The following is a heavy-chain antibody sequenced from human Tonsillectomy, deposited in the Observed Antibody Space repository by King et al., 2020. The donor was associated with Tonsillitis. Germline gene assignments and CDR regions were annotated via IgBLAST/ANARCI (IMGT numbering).Heavy chain of an antibody. CDR3: AKDIGLYYYDSSGYSDDAFDI. V-gene: IGHV3-9*01. CDR2: ISWNSGSI. Sequence: VQLVESGGGLVQPGRSLRLSCAASGFTFDDYAMHWVRQAPGKGLEWVSGISWNSGSIGYADSVKGRFTIPRDNAKKSLYLQMNSLRAEDTALYYCAKDIGLYYYDSSGYSDDAFDIWGQGTMVTVSS. J-gene: IGHJ3*02. D-gene: IGHD3-22*01. CDR1: GFTFDDYA.